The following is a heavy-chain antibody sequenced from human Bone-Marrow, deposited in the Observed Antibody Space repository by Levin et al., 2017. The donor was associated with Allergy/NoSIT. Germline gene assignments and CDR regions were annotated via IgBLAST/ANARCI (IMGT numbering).Heavy chain of an antibody. CDR1: GASISSSNYY. V-gene: IGHV4-61*02. CDR2: IYTSGST. D-gene: IGHD2/OR15-2a*01. CDR3: ARVYLPRGVYYMDV. Sequence: SETLSLTCTVSGASISSSNYYWSWIRQPAGKGLEWIGRIYTSGSTSYNPSLKSRVTISLDTSTNQFSLNLTSVTAADTAVYYCARVYLPRGVYYMDVWGKGTTVTVPS. J-gene: IGHJ6*03.